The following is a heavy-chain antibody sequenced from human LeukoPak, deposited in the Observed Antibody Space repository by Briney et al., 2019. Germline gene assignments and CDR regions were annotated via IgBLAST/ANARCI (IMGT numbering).Heavy chain of an antibody. J-gene: IGHJ4*02. CDR3: ARDLFPDPPLGPSAENY. V-gene: IGHV1-69*01. CDR2: IIPIFSTA. CDR1: GGTFSSYA. D-gene: IGHD3-16*01. Sequence: GASVKVSCKASGGTFSSYAISWVRQAPGQGLEWMGGIIPIFSTANYAQKFQGRVTITADESTSTAYMELSSLRSEDTAVYYCARDLFPDPPLGPSAENYWGQGTLVTVSS.